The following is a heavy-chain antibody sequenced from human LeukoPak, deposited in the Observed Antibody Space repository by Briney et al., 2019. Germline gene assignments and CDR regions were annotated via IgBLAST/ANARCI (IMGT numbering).Heavy chain of an antibody. CDR1: GFALSTYK. Sequence: GGSPRLSSAASGFALSTYKTTCVRQAPGEGLEWVSFIISITRHTFYADSVKGRFTIFRDTAKNSLYLQMNNLRGEDTAVYYCARDVSSSTRAFDIWGQGTMVAVS. V-gene: IGHV3-48*03. CDR2: IISITRHT. J-gene: IGHJ3*02. D-gene: IGHD2-15*01. CDR3: ARDVSSSTRAFDI.